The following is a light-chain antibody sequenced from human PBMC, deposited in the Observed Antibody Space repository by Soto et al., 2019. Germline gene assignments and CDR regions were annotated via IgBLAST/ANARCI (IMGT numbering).Light chain of an antibody. CDR3: QQSYNTPPT. CDR1: QSISSY. Sequence: DIQMTQSPSSLSASVGDRVTITCRASQSISSYLNWYQQKPGEAPNLLIYVVSSLQSGVPSRFSGSGSGTDFTLTISSLQPEDFATYYCQQSYNTPPTFGQGTKVDI. CDR2: VVS. J-gene: IGKJ1*01. V-gene: IGKV1-39*01.